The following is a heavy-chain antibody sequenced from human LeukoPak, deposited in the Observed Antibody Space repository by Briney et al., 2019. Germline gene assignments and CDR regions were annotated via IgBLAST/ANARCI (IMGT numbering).Heavy chain of an antibody. Sequence: SETLSLTCAVYGGSFSGYYWSWIRQPPGKGLEWIGEINHSGSTNYNPSLKSRVTISVDTSKNQFSLKLSSVTAADTAVYYCARVLGNFWTGYPFDYWGQGTLVIVSS. CDR1: GGSFSGYY. CDR2: INHSGST. J-gene: IGHJ4*02. CDR3: ARVLGNFWTGYPFDY. D-gene: IGHD3/OR15-3a*01. V-gene: IGHV4-34*01.